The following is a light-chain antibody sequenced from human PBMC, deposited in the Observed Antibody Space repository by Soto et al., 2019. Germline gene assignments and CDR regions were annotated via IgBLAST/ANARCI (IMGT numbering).Light chain of an antibody. CDR2: GAS. Sequence: DIQRTQSPSSLSASVGDRVTITCQASQDIRKYLNWYQQKPGRAPKLLIYGASNLETGVPSRFSGSGYGTDFTFTISRLQPEDIATYYCQHYDNLPPFTFGPGTKVAIK. CDR1: QDIRKY. CDR3: QHYDNLPPFT. V-gene: IGKV1-33*01. J-gene: IGKJ3*01.